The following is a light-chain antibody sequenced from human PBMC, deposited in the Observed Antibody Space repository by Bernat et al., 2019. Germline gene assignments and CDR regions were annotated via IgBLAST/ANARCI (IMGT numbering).Light chain of an antibody. J-gene: IGLJ2*01. CDR3: NSRDTSGDHVV. Sequence: SSELTQDPAVSVALGQTVRITCQGDSLRNYYASWYQQKPGHAPVLVIYAKHNRPSGIPDRFSGSSSGNTASLTITGAQAEDEADYYCNSRDTSGDHVVLGGGTKLPVL. CDR2: AKH. V-gene: IGLV3-19*01. CDR1: SLRNYY.